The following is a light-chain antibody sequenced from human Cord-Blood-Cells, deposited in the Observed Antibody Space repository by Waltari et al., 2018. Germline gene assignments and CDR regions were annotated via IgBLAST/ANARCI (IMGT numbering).Light chain of an antibody. CDR3: QAWDSSTAWV. CDR2: QDS. V-gene: IGLV3-1*01. Sequence: SSELTQPPSVSVSPGQTASITCSGDKLGEKYACWYQQKPGQSPVLVIYQDSKRPSGIPERFSGSNSGNTATLTISGTQAMDEADYYCQAWDSSTAWVFGGGTKLTVL. J-gene: IGLJ3*02. CDR1: KLGEKY.